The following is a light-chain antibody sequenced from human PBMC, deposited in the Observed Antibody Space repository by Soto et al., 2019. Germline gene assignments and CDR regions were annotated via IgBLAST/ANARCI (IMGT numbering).Light chain of an antibody. J-gene: IGKJ3*01. CDR1: QSIGSNY. V-gene: IGKV3-20*01. CDR3: QEYGHSPFT. CDR2: GIS. Sequence: EIVLTQSPGILSLSPGERATLSCRASQSIGSNYLAWYQQKPDQAPRPVIYGISSRATGVPDRFSGSGSGTDFTLTIARLEPEDFAVYYCQEYGHSPFTFGPGTTVDVK.